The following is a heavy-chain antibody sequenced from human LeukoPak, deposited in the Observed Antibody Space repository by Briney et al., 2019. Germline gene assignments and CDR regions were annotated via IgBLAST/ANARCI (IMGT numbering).Heavy chain of an antibody. CDR1: GFTVSTNS. CDR3: ARAGSSWYSPLLYYYYYMDV. V-gene: IGHV3-66*02. D-gene: IGHD6-13*01. J-gene: IGHJ6*03. CDR2: IYSDNT. Sequence: GGSLRLSCTVSGFTVSTNSMSWVRQAPGKGLEWVSFIYSDNTHYSDSVKGRFTISRDNSKNTLYLQMNSLRAEDTAVYYCARAGSSWYSPLLYYYYYMDVWGKGTTVTVSS.